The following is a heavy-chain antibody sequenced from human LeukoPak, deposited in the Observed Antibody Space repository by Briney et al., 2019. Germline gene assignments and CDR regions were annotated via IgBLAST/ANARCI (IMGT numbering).Heavy chain of an antibody. D-gene: IGHD3-3*01. CDR1: GGSFSGYY. Sequence: SETLSLTCAVYGGSFSGYYWSWIRQPPGKGLEWIGEINHSGSTNYNPSLKSRVTISVDTSKNQFSLKLSSVTAAGTAVYYCARPNYDFWSGYYWFDPWGQGTLVTVSS. V-gene: IGHV4-34*01. J-gene: IGHJ5*02. CDR2: INHSGST. CDR3: ARPNYDFWSGYYWFDP.